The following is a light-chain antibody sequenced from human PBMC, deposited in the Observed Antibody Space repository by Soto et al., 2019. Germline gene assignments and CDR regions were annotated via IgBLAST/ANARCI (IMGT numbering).Light chain of an antibody. CDR2: DVS. CDR1: TSDVGGYNY. V-gene: IGLV2-14*01. CDR3: SSYTSSSTPYVV. J-gene: IGLJ2*01. Sequence: QSALTQPASVSGSPGQSITISCTGTTSDVGGYNYVSWYQQHPGKAPKLRIYDVSNRPSGVSNRFSGSKSGNTASLTISGLQAEDEADYYCSSYTSSSTPYVVFGGGTKVTVL.